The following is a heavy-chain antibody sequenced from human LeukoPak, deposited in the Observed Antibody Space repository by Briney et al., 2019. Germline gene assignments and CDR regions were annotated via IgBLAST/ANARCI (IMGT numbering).Heavy chain of an antibody. J-gene: IGHJ4*02. CDR2: ISGSGGST. CDR3: AKPARLIAVAGTFFDY. V-gene: IGHV3-23*01. D-gene: IGHD6-19*01. Sequence: AGGSLRLSCAASGFTFSSYAMSWVRQAPGKGLEWVSAISGSGGSTYYADSVKGRFTISRDNSKNTLYLQMNSLRAEDTAVYYRAKPARLIAVAGTFFDYWGQGTLVTVSS. CDR1: GFTFSSYA.